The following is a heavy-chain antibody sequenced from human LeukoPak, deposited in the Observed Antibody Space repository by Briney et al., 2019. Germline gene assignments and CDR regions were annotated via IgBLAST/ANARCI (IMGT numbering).Heavy chain of an antibody. CDR1: GFTFSSYA. D-gene: IGHD3-9*01. Sequence: GGSLRLSCAASGFTFSSYAMSWVREAPGKGLEWVSAISGSGGSTYYADSAKGRFTISRDNSKNTLYLQMNSLRAEDTAVYYCAKGDNYDILTGYPLDYWGQGTLVTVSS. CDR3: AKGDNYDILTGYPLDY. V-gene: IGHV3-23*01. J-gene: IGHJ4*02. CDR2: ISGSGGST.